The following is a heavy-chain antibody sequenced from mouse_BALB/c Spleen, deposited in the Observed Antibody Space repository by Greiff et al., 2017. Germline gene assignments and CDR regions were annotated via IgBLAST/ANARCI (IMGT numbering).Heavy chain of an antibody. J-gene: IGHJ2*01. CDR2: ISSGGGST. D-gene: IGHD4-1*01. V-gene: IGHV5-12-1*01. Sequence: EVQLVESGGGLVKPGGSLKLSCAASGFAFSSYDMSWVRQTPEKRLEWVAYISSGGGSTYYPDTVKGRFTISRDNAKNTLYLQMSSLKSEDTAMYYCARHRTGFDYWGQGTTLTVSS. CDR3: ARHRTGFDY. CDR1: GFAFSSYD.